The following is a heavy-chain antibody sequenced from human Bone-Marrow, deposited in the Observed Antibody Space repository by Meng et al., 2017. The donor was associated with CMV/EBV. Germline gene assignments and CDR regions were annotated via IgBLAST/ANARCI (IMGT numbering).Heavy chain of an antibody. CDR3: ARDFWSGYYLGMDV. V-gene: IGHV3-30-3*01. CDR2: ISYDGSNK. CDR1: GFTFSSYA. D-gene: IGHD3-3*01. J-gene: IGHJ6*02. Sequence: GGSLRLSCAASGFTFSSYAMHWVRQAPGKGLEWVAVISYDGSNKYYADSVKGRFTISRDNSKNTLYLQMNSLRAEDTAVYYCARDFWSGYYLGMDVWAQGTTVTVSS.